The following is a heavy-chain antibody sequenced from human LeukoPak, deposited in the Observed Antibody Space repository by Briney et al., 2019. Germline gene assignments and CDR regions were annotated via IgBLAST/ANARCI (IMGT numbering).Heavy chain of an antibody. CDR1: GYTFTSYY. Sequence: EASVKVSCKASGYTFTSYYMHWVRQAPGQGLEWMGIINPSGGSTSYAQKFQGRVTMTRDMSTSTVFMELSSLRSEDTAVYYCARSVVVTASWVDYWGRGTLVTVSS. CDR2: INPSGGST. V-gene: IGHV1-46*01. CDR3: ARSVVVTASWVDY. J-gene: IGHJ4*02. D-gene: IGHD2-21*02.